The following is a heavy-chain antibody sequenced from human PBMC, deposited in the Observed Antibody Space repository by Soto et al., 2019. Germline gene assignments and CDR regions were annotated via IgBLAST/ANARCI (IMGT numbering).Heavy chain of an antibody. V-gene: IGHV4-39*01. D-gene: IGHD2-15*01. J-gene: IGHJ5*02. CDR3: VRHKSGSDWLDP. CDR2: EFYSGAT. CDR1: GGSISNMSYG. Sequence: PETRSLTCTVSGGSISNMSYGWGWIRQPPGKGLQWSGREFYSGATYYNPSLKNRVTLSVHTSNNDFSLKLVSVTAPDTAVYDCVRHKSGSDWLDPWGQGTLVTVSS.